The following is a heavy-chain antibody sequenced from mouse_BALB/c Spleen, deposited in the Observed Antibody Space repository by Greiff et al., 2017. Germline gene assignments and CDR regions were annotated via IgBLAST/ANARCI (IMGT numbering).Heavy chain of an antibody. D-gene: IGHD2-4*01. CDR3: ARQRDYDASFAY. CDR1: GFTFSSYA. J-gene: IGHJ3*01. V-gene: IGHV5-9-3*01. Sequence: EVQLVESGGGLVKPGGSLKLSCAASGFTFSSYAMSWVRQTPEKRLEWVATISSGGSYTYYPDSVKGRFTISRDNAKNTLYLQMSSLRSEDTAMYYCARQRDYDASFAYWGQGTLVTVSA. CDR2: ISSGGSYT.